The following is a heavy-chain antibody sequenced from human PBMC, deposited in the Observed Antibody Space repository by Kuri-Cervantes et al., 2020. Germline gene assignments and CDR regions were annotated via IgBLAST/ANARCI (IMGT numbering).Heavy chain of an antibody. CDR1: GFTFSSYA. CDR3: ARGNRNTKDAFDI. V-gene: IGHV3-48*04. D-gene: IGHD1-14*01. CDR2: ISSSSSTI. Sequence: GGSLRLSCAASGFTFSSYAMSWVRQAPGKGLEWVSYISSSSSTIYYADSVKGRFTISRDNVKNSLYLQVSSPRAEDTAVYYCARGNRNTKDAFDIWGQGTVVTVSS. J-gene: IGHJ3*02.